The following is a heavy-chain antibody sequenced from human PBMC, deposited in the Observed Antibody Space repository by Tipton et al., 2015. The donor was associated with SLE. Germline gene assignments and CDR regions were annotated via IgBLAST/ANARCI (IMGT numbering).Heavy chain of an antibody. J-gene: IGHJ5*02. D-gene: IGHD3-3*01. CDR3: ARGDYDFWSGPWYWFDP. CDR2: IYTSGST. CDR1: GGSISSGSYY. Sequence: LSLTCTVSGGSISSGSYYWSWIRQPAGKGLEWIGRIYTSGSTNYNPSLKSRVTISVDTSKNQFSLKLSSVTAADTAVYYCARGDYDFWSGPWYWFDPWGQGTLVTVSS. V-gene: IGHV4-61*02.